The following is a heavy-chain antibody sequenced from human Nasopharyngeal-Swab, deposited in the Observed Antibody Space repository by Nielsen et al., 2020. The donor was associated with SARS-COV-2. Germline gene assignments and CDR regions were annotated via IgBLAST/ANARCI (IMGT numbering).Heavy chain of an antibody. CDR2: ISYDGSNK. CDR3: ARVQYYDSSGYYIQTFDY. Sequence: GESLKISCAASGFTFSSYGMHWVRQAPGKGLEWVAVISYDGSNKYYADSVKGRFTISRDNAKNSLYLQMNSLRAEDTAVYYCARVQYYDSSGYYIQTFDYWGQGTLVTVSS. V-gene: IGHV3-30*03. CDR1: GFTFSSYG. D-gene: IGHD3-22*01. J-gene: IGHJ4*02.